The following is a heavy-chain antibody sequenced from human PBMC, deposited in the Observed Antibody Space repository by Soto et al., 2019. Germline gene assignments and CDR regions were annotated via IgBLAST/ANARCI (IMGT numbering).Heavy chain of an antibody. J-gene: IGHJ4*02. CDR2: MYFTGSS. V-gene: IGHV4-39*07. CDR1: GGSISISSYY. Sequence: SETLSLTCTLSGGSISISSYYWGCIRQTPGKGLECIGSMYFTGSSYYNPSLNSRVTISLDTSKNQFSLTLNSVTAADTAVYYCARDSRERGPQLVGQLDYWGQGAQVTVS. CDR3: ARDSRERGPQLVGQLDY. D-gene: IGHD6-13*01.